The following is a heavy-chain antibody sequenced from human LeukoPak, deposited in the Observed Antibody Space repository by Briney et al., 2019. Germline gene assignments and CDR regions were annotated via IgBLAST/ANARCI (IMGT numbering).Heavy chain of an antibody. Sequence: SETLSLNCTVSGGSISSYYWSWIRQPPGKGLEWIGYIYYSGSTNYNPSLKSRVTISVDTSKNQFSLKLSSVTAADTAVYYCARHKYDFWSGYFNDAFDIWGQGTMVTVSS. J-gene: IGHJ3*02. CDR3: ARHKYDFWSGYFNDAFDI. D-gene: IGHD3-3*01. CDR2: IYYSGST. CDR1: GGSISSYY. V-gene: IGHV4-59*08.